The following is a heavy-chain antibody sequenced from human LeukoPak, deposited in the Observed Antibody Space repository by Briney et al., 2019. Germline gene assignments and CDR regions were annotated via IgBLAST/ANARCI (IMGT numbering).Heavy chain of an antibody. CDR2: ISSSGTNT. J-gene: IGHJ4*02. D-gene: IGHD5-18*01. Sequence: GSLRLYCAASGFTFSNYGMSWGRQAPGKGLEWVSIISSSGTNTYYADSVKGRFTISRDNTKNTLYLQMNSLGAEDTAVYYCAKGGYSYGYFDYWGQGILVTVSS. CDR1: GFTFSNYG. V-gene: IGHV3-23*01. CDR3: AKGGYSYGYFDY.